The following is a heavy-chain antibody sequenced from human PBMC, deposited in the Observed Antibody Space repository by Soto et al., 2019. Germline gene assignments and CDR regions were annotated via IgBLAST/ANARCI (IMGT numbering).Heavy chain of an antibody. D-gene: IGHD3-22*01. CDR2: IYYSGST. CDR1: GGSISSSSYY. Sequence: QLQLQESGPGLVKPSETLSLTCTVSGGSISSSSYYWGWIRQPPGKGLEWIGSIYYSGSTYYNPSLKSRVTISVDTSKNQFSLKLSSVTAADTAVYYCARVPSDSSGYDIWGQGTMVTVSS. V-gene: IGHV4-39*01. CDR3: ARVPSDSSGYDI. J-gene: IGHJ3*02.